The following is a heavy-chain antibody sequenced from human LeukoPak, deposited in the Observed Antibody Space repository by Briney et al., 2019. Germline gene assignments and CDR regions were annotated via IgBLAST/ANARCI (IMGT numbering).Heavy chain of an antibody. CDR3: ARGGGHHHFDY. Sequence: GGSLRLSCAASGFTFSSYAMHWVRQAPGKGLEWVAVISYDGSNKYYADSVKGRFTISRDNSKSTVYLQMNSLRAEDTAVYYCARGGGHHHFDYWGQGTLVTVSS. CDR2: ISYDGSNK. J-gene: IGHJ4*02. D-gene: IGHD1-14*01. CDR1: GFTFSSYA. V-gene: IGHV3-30-3*01.